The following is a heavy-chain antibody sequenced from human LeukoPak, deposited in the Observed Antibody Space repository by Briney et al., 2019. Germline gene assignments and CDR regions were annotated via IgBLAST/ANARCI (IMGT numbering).Heavy chain of an antibody. J-gene: IGHJ4*02. D-gene: IGHD5-18*01. Sequence: SVKVSCKASGGTFSSYAISWVRQAPGQGLEWMGGIIPIFGTANYAQKFQGRVTITADKSTSTVYMELSSLRSEDTAVYYCARPYTAMANPGPYWGQGTLVTVSS. CDR2: IIPIFGTA. CDR1: GGTFSSYA. CDR3: ARPYTAMANPGPY. V-gene: IGHV1-69*06.